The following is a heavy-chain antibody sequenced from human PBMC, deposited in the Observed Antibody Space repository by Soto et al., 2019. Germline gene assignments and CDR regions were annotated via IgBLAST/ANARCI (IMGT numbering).Heavy chain of an antibody. CDR1: GGTFSSYA. CDR2: IIPIFGTA. Sequence: SVKVSCKASGGTFSSYAISWVRQAPGQGLEWMGGIIPIFGTANYAQKFQGRVTITADESTSTAYMELSSLRSEDTAVYYCAREQIAAAGIFDYWGQGTLVTVSS. CDR3: AREQIAAAGIFDY. D-gene: IGHD6-13*01. J-gene: IGHJ4*02. V-gene: IGHV1-69*13.